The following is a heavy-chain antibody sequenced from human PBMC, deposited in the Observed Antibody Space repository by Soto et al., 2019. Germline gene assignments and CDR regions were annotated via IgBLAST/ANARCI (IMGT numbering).Heavy chain of an antibody. CDR2: IIPIFGTA. J-gene: IGHJ3*02. D-gene: IGHD3-22*01. CDR3: ARQNTYYYDSSGPFVSAFDI. V-gene: IGHV1-69*13. Sequence: SVKVSCKASGGTFSSYAISWVRQAPGQGLEWMGGIIPIFGTANYAQKSQGRVTITADESTSTAYIELSSLRSEDTAVYYCARQNTYYYDSSGPFVSAFDIWGQGTMVTVSS. CDR1: GGTFSSYA.